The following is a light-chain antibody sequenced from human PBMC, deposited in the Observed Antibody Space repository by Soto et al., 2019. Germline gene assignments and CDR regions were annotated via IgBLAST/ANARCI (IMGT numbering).Light chain of an antibody. Sequence: FGLTKSPCTLSLSPGETATLSCRASQSVSNNYLAWYQQKPGQAPRLLIYVAFNRASGIPDRFSGRGSGTDFTLTIRRLEPEDFAVYHCQHYSTSPAWTFGQGTKVDIK. CDR3: QHYSTSPAWT. V-gene: IGKV3-20*01. CDR2: VAF. J-gene: IGKJ1*01. CDR1: QSVSNNY.